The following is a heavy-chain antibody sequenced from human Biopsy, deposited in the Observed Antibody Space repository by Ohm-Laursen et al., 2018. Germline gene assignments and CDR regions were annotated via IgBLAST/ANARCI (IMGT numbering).Heavy chain of an antibody. Sequence: SSVKVSCKVSGYTLNELSMHWVRQVPGKGLEWMGGFAPENGKTVYEQNFQARVSLTEDTSTDTAYMELRSLRSEDTAVYYCAADINVWNVNYWGQGTQVTVSS. J-gene: IGHJ4*02. CDR2: FAPENGKT. D-gene: IGHD1-1*01. V-gene: IGHV1-24*01. CDR1: GYTLNELS. CDR3: AADINVWNVNY.